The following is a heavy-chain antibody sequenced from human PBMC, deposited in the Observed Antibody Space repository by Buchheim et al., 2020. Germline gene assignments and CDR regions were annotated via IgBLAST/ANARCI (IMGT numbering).Heavy chain of an antibody. J-gene: IGHJ4*02. CDR3: ARDYRPTYYDFWSGYRPFDY. Sequence: QVQLVESGGGVVQPGRSLRFSCAASGFTFSSYAMHWVRQAPGKGLEWVAVISYDGSNKYYADSVKGRFTISRDNFKNTLYLQMNSLRAEDTAVYYCARDYRPTYYDFWSGYRPFDYWGQGTL. D-gene: IGHD3-3*01. V-gene: IGHV3-30*01. CDR1: GFTFSSYA. CDR2: ISYDGSNK.